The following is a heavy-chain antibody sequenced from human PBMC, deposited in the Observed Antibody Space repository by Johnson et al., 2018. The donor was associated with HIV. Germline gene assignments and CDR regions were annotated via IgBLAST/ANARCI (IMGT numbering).Heavy chain of an antibody. D-gene: IGHD3-22*01. Sequence: QVQLVESGGGVVQPGRSLRLSCAASRFTFSNYGMHWVRQAPGKGLEWVAVISYDGSNKYYADSVKGRFTISRDNSKNTLYLQMNSLRAEDTAVYYCARGGLTYYYDSSGYYPDAFDIWGQGTMVTVSS. CDR2: ISYDGSNK. V-gene: IGHV3-30*03. J-gene: IGHJ3*02. CDR3: ARGGLTYYYDSSGYYPDAFDI. CDR1: RFTFSNYG.